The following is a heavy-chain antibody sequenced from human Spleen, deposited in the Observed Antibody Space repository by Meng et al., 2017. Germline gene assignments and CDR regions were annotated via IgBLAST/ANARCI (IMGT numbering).Heavy chain of an antibody. J-gene: IGHJ5*02. V-gene: IGHV6-1*01. CDR3: AGGWSLTS. CDR1: GDSVSSNIAA. Sequence: QGPRQQSGPGLVKSSQILSLTCAIFGDSVSSNIAAWNWIRQSPSRGLEWLGRTYYRSEWYNDYAVSVKSRIIINADISKNQFSLQLNSMTPEDAAIYYCAGGWSLTSWGQGTLVTVSS. CDR2: TYYRSEWYN. D-gene: IGHD3-10*01.